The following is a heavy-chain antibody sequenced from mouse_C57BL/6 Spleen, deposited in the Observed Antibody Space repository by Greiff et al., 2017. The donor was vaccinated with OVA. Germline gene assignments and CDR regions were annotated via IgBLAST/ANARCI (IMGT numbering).Heavy chain of an antibody. CDR2: IDPSDSNT. D-gene: IGHD2-12*01. CDR3: ARYDIYDMDY. V-gene: IGHV1-69*01. CDR1: GYTFTSYC. J-gene: IGHJ4*01. Sequence: QVQLQQPGAELVMPGASVKLSCKASGYTFTSYCMHWVKQRPGQGLEWIGEIDPSDSNTNYNQKFKGKSTLTVDKSSSTAYMQLNSLTSEDSAVYYCARYDIYDMDYWGQGTSVTVSS.